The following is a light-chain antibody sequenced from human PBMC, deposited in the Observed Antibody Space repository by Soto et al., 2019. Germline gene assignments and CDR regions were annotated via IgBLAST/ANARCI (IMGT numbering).Light chain of an antibody. CDR3: QQYNGLPTWT. J-gene: IGKJ1*01. CDR2: KAS. Sequence: DLQMTQSPSTLSASVGDRVTITCRASQNINIWLAWYQQKPGTAPKLLIYKASTLESGVPSRFRGYGSGPDFTLTISSLQSDDATTYYCQQYNGLPTWTFGQGTKVEMK. CDR1: QNINIW. V-gene: IGKV1-5*03.